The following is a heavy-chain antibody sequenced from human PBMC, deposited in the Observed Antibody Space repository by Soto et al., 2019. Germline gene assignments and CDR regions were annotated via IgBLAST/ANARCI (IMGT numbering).Heavy chain of an antibody. CDR3: ARDHDYGDYTYGMDV. CDR1: GGSISSGGYY. J-gene: IGHJ6*02. V-gene: IGHV4-31*03. D-gene: IGHD4-17*01. Sequence: SETLSLTCTVSGGSISSGGYYWSWIRQHPGKGLEWIGYIYYSGSTYYNPSLKSRVTISVDTSKNQFSLKLSSVTAADTAVYYCARDHDYGDYTYGMDVWGQGTTVTVSS. CDR2: IYYSGST.